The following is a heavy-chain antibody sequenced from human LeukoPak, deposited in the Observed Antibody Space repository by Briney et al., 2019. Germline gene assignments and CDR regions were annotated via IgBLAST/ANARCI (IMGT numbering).Heavy chain of an antibody. D-gene: IGHD3-10*01. CDR2: ISGSGGST. Sequence: GGSLRLSCAASVFTLSSYAMSWVRQAPGKGLEWVSAISGSGGSTYYADSVKGRFTISRDNSKNTLYLQMNSLRAEDTAVYYCAKDQEKYYYGSVSYHPSYYYYYGMDVWGPGTTVTVSS. CDR1: VFTLSSYA. V-gene: IGHV3-23*01. CDR3: AKDQEKYYYGSVSYHPSYYYYYGMDV. J-gene: IGHJ6*02.